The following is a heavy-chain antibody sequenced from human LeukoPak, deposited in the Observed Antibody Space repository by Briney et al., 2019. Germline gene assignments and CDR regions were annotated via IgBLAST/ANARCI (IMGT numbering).Heavy chain of an antibody. D-gene: IGHD2-2*01. V-gene: IGHV1-69*04. CDR1: GGTFSSYA. J-gene: IGHJ6*03. CDR2: IIPILGIA. CDR3: AINAYCSSNSCWGNYYYYMDV. Sequence: SVKVSCKASGGTFSSYAISWVRQAPGQGLEWMGRIIPILGIANYAQKFQGRVTLTEDTSTDTAYMELSSLRSADTAMYYCAINAYCSSNSCWGNYYYYMDVWGKGTTVTVSS.